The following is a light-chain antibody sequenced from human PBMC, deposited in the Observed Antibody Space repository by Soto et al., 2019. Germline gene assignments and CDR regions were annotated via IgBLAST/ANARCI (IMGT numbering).Light chain of an antibody. V-gene: IGLV1-44*01. CDR1: SSNIGSNA. CDR2: SNN. CDR3: AAWDDSLNGVL. Sequence: QSVLTKPPSASGTPGQRVTISCSGSSSNIGSNAVNWYQQLPGTAPKLLMYSNNQRPSGVPDRFSGSKSGTSASLAISGLQSEDEADYYCAAWDDSLNGVLFGGGTKLTVL. J-gene: IGLJ2*01.